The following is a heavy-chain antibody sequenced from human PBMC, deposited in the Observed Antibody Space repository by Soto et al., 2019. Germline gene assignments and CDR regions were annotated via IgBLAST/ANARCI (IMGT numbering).Heavy chain of an antibody. CDR3: VRSGDNYDLLHY. D-gene: IGHD2-15*01. CDR1: GFTFSDHY. V-gene: IGHV3-11*06. CDR2: SSNSGSFT. J-gene: IGHJ4*02. Sequence: GGSLRLSCAASGFTFSDHYMSWIRQAPGKGLEWVGYSSNSGSFTKYADSVKGRFTIARDNAKNSLYLQINSLSGDDTAIYYCVRSGDNYDLLHYWGQGT.